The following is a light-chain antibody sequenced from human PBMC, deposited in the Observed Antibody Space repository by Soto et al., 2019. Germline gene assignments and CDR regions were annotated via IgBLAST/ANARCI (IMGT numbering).Light chain of an antibody. Sequence: DIQMTQSPSTLSASFGYRVTITFLSSQSISSWLAWYQQKLGRAPRLLIYDASSLESGVPSRFSGSGYGTEFTLTISSLQPDDFATYYCQQYNTYSSLTFGGGTKVDIK. CDR2: DAS. J-gene: IGKJ4*01. V-gene: IGKV1-5*01. CDR3: QQYNTYSSLT. CDR1: QSISSW.